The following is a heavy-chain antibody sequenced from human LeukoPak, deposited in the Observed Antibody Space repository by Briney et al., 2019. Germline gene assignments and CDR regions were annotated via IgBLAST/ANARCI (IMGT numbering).Heavy chain of an antibody. J-gene: IGHJ4*02. CDR1: GGSFSGYY. Sequence: SETLSLTCAVYGGSFSGYYWSWIRQPPGKGLEWIGEINHSGSTNYNPSLKSRVTISVDTSKNQFSLKLSSVTAADTAVYYCARVRATTSGAFDYWGQGTLVTVSS. CDR3: ARVRATTSGAFDY. D-gene: IGHD1-26*01. V-gene: IGHV4-34*01. CDR2: INHSGST.